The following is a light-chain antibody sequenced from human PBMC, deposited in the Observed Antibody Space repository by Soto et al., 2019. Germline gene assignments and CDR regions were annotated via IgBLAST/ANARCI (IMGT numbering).Light chain of an antibody. V-gene: IGKV3-20*01. CDR3: QKFCSPFT. Sequence: EIVLTQSPGTLSLSPGERATLSCRASQSVSSSYLAWYQHKPGQAPRLLIYGASTRATGIPDRFSGSGSGTDVTLSISRLEPEDFAGYFCQKFCSPFTFGPGTKVDLK. J-gene: IGKJ3*01. CDR2: GAS. CDR1: QSVSSSY.